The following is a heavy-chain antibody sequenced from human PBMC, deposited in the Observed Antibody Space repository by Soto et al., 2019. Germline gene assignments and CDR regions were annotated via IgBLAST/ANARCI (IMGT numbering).Heavy chain of an antibody. CDR1: GFTVSSYY. D-gene: IGHD6-13*01. CDR3: AKDITGAVAGPLDY. V-gene: IGHV3-53*01. CDR2: INAVNNI. Sequence: GGSLRLSCAASGFTVSSYYMSWVRQAPEKGLEWVAVINAVNNIYYADSVKGRFTISRDNSRNTLYLQMNSLRAEDTAIYYCAKDITGAVAGPLDYWGHGTLVTVSS. J-gene: IGHJ4*01.